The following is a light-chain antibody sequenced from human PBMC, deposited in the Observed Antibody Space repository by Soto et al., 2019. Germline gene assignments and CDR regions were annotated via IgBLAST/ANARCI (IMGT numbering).Light chain of an antibody. Sequence: QSALTQPASVSGSPGQSITISCTGTSKDIGTSNLVSWYQQYPGKAPKLMIYEVTKRPSGVPDRFSGSKSGNTASLTISGLQAEDEADYYCCSYAGSNLHYVFGLGTKVTVL. V-gene: IGLV2-23*02. CDR2: EVT. CDR1: SKDIGTSNL. J-gene: IGLJ1*01. CDR3: CSYAGSNLHYV.